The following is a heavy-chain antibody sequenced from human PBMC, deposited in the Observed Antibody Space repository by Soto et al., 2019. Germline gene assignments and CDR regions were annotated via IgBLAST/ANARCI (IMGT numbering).Heavy chain of an antibody. CDR2: RYYSEST. D-gene: IGHD2-15*01. V-gene: IGHV4-31*03. CDR3: ARTKCSGGSCYSWSLDD. J-gene: IGHJ4*02. CDR1: GCSITTGFYY. Sequence: TLSLTCTVSGCSITTGFYYWSWIRQLPGKGLEWIGHRYYSESTYYNPSLKSRVSISLDTSKNQFSLKLSFVTAADTAMYYCARTKCSGGSCYSWSLDDWGQGTPVTVSS.